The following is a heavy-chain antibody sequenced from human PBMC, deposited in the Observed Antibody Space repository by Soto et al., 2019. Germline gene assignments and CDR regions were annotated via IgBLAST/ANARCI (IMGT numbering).Heavy chain of an antibody. CDR3: AKDLACGYSDL. D-gene: IGHD2-21*01. Sequence: EVQLLESGGGLVQPGGSLRLSCAASGFTFSSYAMSWVRQAPGKGLEWVSAISGSGGSTYYADSVKGRFTISRDNSKNSLCLQKNRVRAEETAVHDCAKDLACGYSDLLGRGTLVTVSS. V-gene: IGHV3-23*01. CDR2: ISGSGGST. CDR1: GFTFSSYA. J-gene: IGHJ2*01.